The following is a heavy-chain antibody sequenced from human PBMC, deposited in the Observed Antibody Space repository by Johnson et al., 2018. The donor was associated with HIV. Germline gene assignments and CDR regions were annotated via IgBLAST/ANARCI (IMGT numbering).Heavy chain of an antibody. CDR3: AKDKVAWGAMVGGGAFDI. Sequence: QVQLVESGGGVVQPGRSLRLSCAASGFTFSSYAMHWVRQAPGKGLEWVADIPYDGSNKYYADSVKGRFTISRENAKNSLYLQMNSLRAGDTALYYCAKDKVAWGAMVGGGAFDIWGQGTMVTVSS. D-gene: IGHD5-18*01. CDR2: IPYDGSNK. CDR1: GFTFSSYA. V-gene: IGHV3-30*14. J-gene: IGHJ3*02.